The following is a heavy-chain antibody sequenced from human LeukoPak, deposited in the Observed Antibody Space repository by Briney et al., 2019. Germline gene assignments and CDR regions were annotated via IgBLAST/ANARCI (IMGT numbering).Heavy chain of an antibody. CDR2: INHSGST. V-gene: IGHV4-34*01. D-gene: IGHD5-12*01. Sequence: SETLSLTCAVYGGSFSGYYWSWIRQPPGKGLEWIGEINHSGSTNYNPPLKSRVTISVDTSKNQFSLKLSSVTAADTAVYYCARVNIVATTYFDYWGQGTLVTVSS. CDR1: GGSFSGYY. CDR3: ARVNIVATTYFDY. J-gene: IGHJ4*02.